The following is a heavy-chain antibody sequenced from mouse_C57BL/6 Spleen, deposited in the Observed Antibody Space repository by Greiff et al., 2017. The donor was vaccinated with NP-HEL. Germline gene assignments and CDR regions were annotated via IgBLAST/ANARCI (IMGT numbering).Heavy chain of an antibody. D-gene: IGHD4-1*02. CDR1: GYAFSSSW. V-gene: IGHV1-82*01. Sequence: LVESGPELVKPGASVKISCKASGYAFSSSWMNWVKQRPGKGLEWIGRIYPGDGDTNYNGKFKGKATLTADKSSSTAYMQLSSLTSEDSAVYFCAKIPTGTGYFDYWGQGTTLTVSS. CDR2: IYPGDGDT. CDR3: AKIPTGTGYFDY. J-gene: IGHJ2*01.